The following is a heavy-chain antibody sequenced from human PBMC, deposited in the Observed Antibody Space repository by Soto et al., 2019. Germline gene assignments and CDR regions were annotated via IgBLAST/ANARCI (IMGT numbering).Heavy chain of an antibody. CDR2: IYSGGST. V-gene: IGHV3-53*01. CDR1: GFTVSSNY. CDR3: ARAKSLARDAFVI. Sequence: PGGSLRLSCAASGFTVSSNYMSWVRQAPGKGLEWVSVIYSGGSTYYADSVKGRFTISRDNSKNTLYLQMNSLRAEDTAVYYCARAKSLARDAFVIWGQRTMVTV. J-gene: IGHJ3*02.